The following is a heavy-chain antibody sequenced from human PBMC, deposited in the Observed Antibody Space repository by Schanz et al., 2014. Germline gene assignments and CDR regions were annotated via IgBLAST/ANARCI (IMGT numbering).Heavy chain of an antibody. J-gene: IGHJ4*02. D-gene: IGHD3-22*01. CDR1: GFTVSSNH. CDR2: LSGSGGST. V-gene: IGHV3-23*01. CDR3: ARVHHYDPSGWGYFDY. Sequence: DVQLLESGGGLVQPGGSLRLSCAVSGFTVSSNHMRWIRQAPGKGLEWVSALSGSGGSTYYADSVKGRFTISRDNSKNTLYLQMNSLRAEDTAVYYCARVHHYDPSGWGYFDYWGQGALVTVSS.